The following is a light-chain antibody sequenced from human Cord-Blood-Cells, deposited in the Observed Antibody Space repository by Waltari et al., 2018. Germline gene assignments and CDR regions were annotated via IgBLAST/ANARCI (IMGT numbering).Light chain of an antibody. Sequence: DIQMTQPPSSLSASVGVRVNIPCRASQSISSYLNWYQQKPGKAPKLLIYAAASLQSGVPSRFSGSGSGTDFTLTISSLQPEDFATYYCQQSYSTPQYTFGQGTKLEIK. V-gene: IGKV1-39*01. J-gene: IGKJ2*01. CDR1: QSISSY. CDR2: AAA. CDR3: QQSYSTPQYT.